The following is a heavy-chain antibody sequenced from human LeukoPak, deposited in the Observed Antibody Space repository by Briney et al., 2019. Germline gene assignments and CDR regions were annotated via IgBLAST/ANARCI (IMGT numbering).Heavy chain of an antibody. CDR3: ARDPEYGGDA. J-gene: IGHJ5*02. CDR2: IKQDGSEK. Sequence: QAGGSLRLSCAASGFTFSSSWMSWVRQAPGKGLEWVANIKQDGSEKYYVDSVKGRFTISRDNAKNSLYLQMNSLRAEDTAVYYCARDPEYGGDAWGQGTLVTVSS. CDR1: GFTFSSSW. V-gene: IGHV3-7*05. D-gene: IGHD6-6*01.